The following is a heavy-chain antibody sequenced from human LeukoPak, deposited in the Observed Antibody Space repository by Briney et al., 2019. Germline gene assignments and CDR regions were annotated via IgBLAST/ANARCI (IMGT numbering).Heavy chain of an antibody. CDR2: ISSSSSYI. V-gene: IGHV3-21*01. J-gene: IGHJ4*02. CDR3: ARDATVTDFDY. CDR1: GFTFSSYI. D-gene: IGHD4-17*01. Sequence: GGSLRLSCAAPGFTFSSYIMNWVRQAPGKGLEWVSSISSSSSYIYYADSVKGRFTISRDNAKNSLYLQMNSLRAEDTAVYYCARDATVTDFDYWGQGTLVTVSS.